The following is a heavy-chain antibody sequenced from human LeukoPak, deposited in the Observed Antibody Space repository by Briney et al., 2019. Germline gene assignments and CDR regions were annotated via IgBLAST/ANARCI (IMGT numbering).Heavy chain of an antibody. Sequence: SSVKVSFQASGCILIGYYMHGLRQAPGQGREGMGRINPNSGGRNYARKFQGRVTMTRDTSIRKAYMELSRLRCDDTAVYCFASEQQLGGWGQGTLVTVSS. CDR3: ASEQQLGG. J-gene: IGHJ4*02. CDR1: GCILIGYY. V-gene: IGHV1-2*06. D-gene: IGHD6-13*01. CDR2: INPNSGGR.